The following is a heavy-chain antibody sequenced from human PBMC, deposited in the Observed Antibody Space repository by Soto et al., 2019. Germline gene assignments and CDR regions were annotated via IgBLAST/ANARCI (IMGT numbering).Heavy chain of an antibody. D-gene: IGHD3-22*01. CDR1: GYSISSVYN. CDR2: IYHGGST. V-gene: IGHV4-38-2*01. CDR3: ARVGPWVPYYYDSSPYTFENWFDP. J-gene: IGHJ5*02. Sequence: LCVPGAVSGYSISSVYNCGCPRQPPGKGLEWIGSIYHGGSTYYNPSLNSRVTLSIDMANNHVSLILNSVTAADTAVYYCARVGPWVPYYYDSSPYTFENWFDPWGQGTLVTVS.